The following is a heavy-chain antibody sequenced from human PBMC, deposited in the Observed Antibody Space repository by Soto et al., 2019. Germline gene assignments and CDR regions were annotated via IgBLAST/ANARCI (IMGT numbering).Heavy chain of an antibody. Sequence: SETLSLTCTVSGGSISGYYWSWIRQPPGKGLEWIGYMYNTGSTVYNPSFKSRVTISVDTSKNQFSLKLNSVTAADTAVYYCARDLCCYCGTDCYPLDFWGRGTTDPVAS. CDR3: ARDLCCYCGTDCYPLDF. V-gene: IGHV4-59*01. J-gene: IGHJ6*02. CDR1: GGSISGYY. D-gene: IGHD2-21*02. CDR2: MYNTGST.